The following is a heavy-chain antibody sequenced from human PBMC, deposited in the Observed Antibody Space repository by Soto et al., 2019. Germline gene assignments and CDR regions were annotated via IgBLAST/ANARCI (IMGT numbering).Heavy chain of an antibody. J-gene: IGHJ6*02. D-gene: IGHD6-19*01. Sequence: EVQLVESGEGLIQPGGSLRLSCAASGFTVSSNYMSWVRQAPGKGLEWVSVIYSGGSTYYADSVKGRFTISRDNSKNTLYLQMNSLRAEDTAVYYCARQWLVPYYYYGMDVWGQGTTVTVSS. V-gene: IGHV3-53*01. CDR2: IYSGGST. CDR1: GFTVSSNY. CDR3: ARQWLVPYYYYGMDV.